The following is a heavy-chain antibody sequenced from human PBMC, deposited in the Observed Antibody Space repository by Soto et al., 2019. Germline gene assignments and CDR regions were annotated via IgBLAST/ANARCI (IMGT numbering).Heavy chain of an antibody. Sequence: EVQLVESGGGLVQPGGSLSLSCEASGFTFTSYWMAWVRQAPGQGPDWVANIKQDGTSNYYADSVKGRFTVSRDNYKSSLHLQMDSLRNDDTAVYRCASLRFIRTERDFDSWGQGTLVTVSS. D-gene: IGHD3-16*01. CDR2: IKQDGTSN. J-gene: IGHJ4*02. CDR1: GFTFTSYW. V-gene: IGHV3-7*05. CDR3: ASLRFIRTERDFDS.